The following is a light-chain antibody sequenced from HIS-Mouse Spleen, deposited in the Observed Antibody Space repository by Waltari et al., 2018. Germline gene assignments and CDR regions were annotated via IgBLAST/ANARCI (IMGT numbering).Light chain of an antibody. CDR1: QDISNY. CDR2: DAS. CDR3: QQYDNLPLYT. J-gene: IGKJ2*01. Sequence: DIQMSQSPSSLSASVGDRVTITCQASQDISNYLNWYQQKPGKAPKLLIYDASNLETGDPSRFSGSGSGTDFTFTISSLQPEDIATYYCQQYDNLPLYTFGQGTKLEIK. V-gene: IGKV1-33*01.